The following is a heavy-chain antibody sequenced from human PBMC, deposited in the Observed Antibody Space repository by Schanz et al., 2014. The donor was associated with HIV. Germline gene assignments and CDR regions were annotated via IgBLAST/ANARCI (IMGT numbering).Heavy chain of an antibody. Sequence: QVQLVQSGAEVEKPGSSVKVSCKASGGTFSSSTISWVRQAPGQGLEWMGGIIPIFGTTNYARKFQDRVMITADKSTNTAYMELSSLRSEDTAVYYCARGAGSGSYYFHYYGMDVWGQGTTVTVS. J-gene: IGHJ6*02. D-gene: IGHD3-10*01. CDR2: IIPIFGTT. CDR1: GGTFSSST. CDR3: ARGAGSGSYYFHYYGMDV. V-gene: IGHV1-69*06.